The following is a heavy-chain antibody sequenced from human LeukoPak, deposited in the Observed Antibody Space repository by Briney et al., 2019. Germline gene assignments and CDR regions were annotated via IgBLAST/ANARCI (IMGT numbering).Heavy chain of an antibody. D-gene: IGHD1-26*01. CDR1: GFTFSNAW. Sequence: PGGSLRLSCAASGFTFSNAWILWVRQAPGKGLEWVGRIKSKTDGETTDYAAPVKGRFTISRDDSKNTVYLQMNSLKTEDTAVYYCTTPPWDSGTHYSDYWGQGTLVTVSS. CDR3: TTPPWDSGTHYSDY. J-gene: IGHJ4*02. CDR2: IKSKTDGETT. V-gene: IGHV3-15*01.